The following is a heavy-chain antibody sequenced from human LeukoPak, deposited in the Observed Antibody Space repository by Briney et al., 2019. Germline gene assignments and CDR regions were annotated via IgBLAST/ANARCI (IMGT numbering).Heavy chain of an antibody. CDR2: ISGSGGST. CDR3: AKTASWRGDNYMDV. Sequence: GGSLRLSCAASGFTFSSYGMSWVRQAPGKGLEWVSAISGSGGSTYYADSVKGRFTISRDNSKNTLYLQMNGLRAEDTAVYYCAKTASWRGDNYMDVWGKGTTVTISS. V-gene: IGHV3-23*01. J-gene: IGHJ6*03. D-gene: IGHD3-10*01. CDR1: GFTFSSYG.